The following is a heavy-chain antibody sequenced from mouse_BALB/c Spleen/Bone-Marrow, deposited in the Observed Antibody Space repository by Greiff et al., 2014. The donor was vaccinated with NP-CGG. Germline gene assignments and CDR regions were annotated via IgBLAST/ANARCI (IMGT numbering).Heavy chain of an antibody. CDR3: TFLVKEDFAY. CDR1: GYSFTGYW. D-gene: IGHD2-10*02. V-gene: IGHV1-5*01. CDR2: IYPGNSDT. Sequence: VQLQQSGTVLARPGASVKMSCKASGYSFTGYWMHWVKQRPGQGLEWIGAIYPGNSDTTYKQKFKGKAKLTAVTSASTAYMELSSLTNEDSAVYYCTFLVKEDFAYWGQGTLVTVSA. J-gene: IGHJ3*01.